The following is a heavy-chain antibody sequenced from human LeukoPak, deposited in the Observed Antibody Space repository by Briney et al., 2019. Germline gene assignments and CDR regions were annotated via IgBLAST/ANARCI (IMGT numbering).Heavy chain of an antibody. CDR1: GGSISSYY. CDR2: IYSSGST. D-gene: IGHD5-12*01. J-gene: IGHJ3*02. CDR3: ARDLTAVGYAGAFDI. Sequence: SETLSLTCTVSGGSISSYYWSWIRQPAGKGPEWIGRIYSSGSTNYNPSLKSRVTMSVDTSKNQFSLKLSSVTAADTAVYYCARDLTAVGYAGAFDIWGQGTMVTVSS. V-gene: IGHV4-4*07.